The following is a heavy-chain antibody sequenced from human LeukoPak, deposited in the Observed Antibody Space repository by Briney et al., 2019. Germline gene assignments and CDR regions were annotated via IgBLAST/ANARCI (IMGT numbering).Heavy chain of an antibody. J-gene: IGHJ6*03. CDR2: IFHSGST. CDR3: ARETSQKGAHYMDV. D-gene: IGHD3-16*01. Sequence: PSGTLSLTCAVSRGSIFNSNWWSWVRQPPGRGLEWIGQIFHSGSTSYSPSPKSRVTISVDKSKNQFSLKLSSVTAADTAVYYCARETSQKGAHYMDVWGKGTTVTISS. CDR1: RGSIFNSNW. V-gene: IGHV4-4*02.